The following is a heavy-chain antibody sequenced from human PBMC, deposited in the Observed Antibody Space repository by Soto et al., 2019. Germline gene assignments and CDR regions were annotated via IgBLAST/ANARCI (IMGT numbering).Heavy chain of an antibody. CDR3: AKDTYYYDSSGYYVFDY. Sequence: QVQLVESGGGVVQPGRSLRLSCAASGFIFSSYGMHWVRQAAGKGLEWVAVISYDGSNKYYADSVKGRFTISRDNSKNTLYLQMNRLRAEDTAVYYCAKDTYYYDSSGYYVFDYWGQGTLVTVSS. CDR2: ISYDGSNK. CDR1: GFIFSSYG. D-gene: IGHD3-22*01. J-gene: IGHJ4*02. V-gene: IGHV3-30*18.